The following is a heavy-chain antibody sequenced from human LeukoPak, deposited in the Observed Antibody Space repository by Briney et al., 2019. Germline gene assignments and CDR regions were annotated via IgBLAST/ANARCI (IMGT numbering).Heavy chain of an antibody. CDR1: GGSISSGSYY. V-gene: IGHV4-61*02. J-gene: IGHJ6*03. CDR3: ARAHRGYDYELYYYYYYMDV. D-gene: IGHD5-12*01. CDR2: IYTSGST. Sequence: SETLSLTCTVSGGSISSGSYYWSWIRQPAGRGLEWIGRIYTSGSTNYNPSLKSRVTISLDTSKNQVSLKLTSVTPADSAMYYCARAHRGYDYELYYYYYYMDVWGKGTTVTVSS.